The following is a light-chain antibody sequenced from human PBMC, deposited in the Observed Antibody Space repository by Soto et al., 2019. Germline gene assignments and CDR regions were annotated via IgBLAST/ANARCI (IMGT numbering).Light chain of an antibody. J-gene: IGKJ2*01. CDR2: AAS. CDR3: QQLNSYPYT. Sequence: IQLTQSPSSLSSSVGDRVTITCRASQDISSYLAWYQQKPGKAPKLLIYAASTLQSGVPSRFSGSGSGTYFTLTISSLQPEDFATYYCQQLNSYPYTFGQGTKLEIK. V-gene: IGKV1-9*01. CDR1: QDISSY.